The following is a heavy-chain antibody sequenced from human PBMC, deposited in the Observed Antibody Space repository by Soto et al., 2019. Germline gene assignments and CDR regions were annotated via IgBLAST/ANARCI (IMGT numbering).Heavy chain of an antibody. CDR2: IYYSGST. CDR3: ARGPNYDFWSGYLANYYYYYGMDV. V-gene: IGHV4-31*03. J-gene: IGHJ6*02. Sequence: SETLSLTCTVSGGSISSGGYYWSWIRQHPWKGLEWIGYIYYSGSTYYNPSLKSRVTISVDTSKNQFSLKLSSVTAADTAVYYCARGPNYDFWSGYLANYYYYYGMDVWGQGXTVTVYS. CDR1: GGSISSGGYY. D-gene: IGHD3-3*01.